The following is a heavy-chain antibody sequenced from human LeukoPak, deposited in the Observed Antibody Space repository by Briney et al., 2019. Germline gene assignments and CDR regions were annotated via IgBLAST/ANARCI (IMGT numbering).Heavy chain of an antibody. D-gene: IGHD4-23*01. CDR1: GFTFTTYW. CDR2: IKQDGSEK. CDR3: AKDSLLTVVSPVAAS. V-gene: IGHV3-7*01. Sequence: GGSLRLSSAASGFTFTTYWMSWVRQAPGKGLEWVANIKQDGSEKYYVDSVKGRFAISRDNAKNSLFLQMNALSVEDTAVYYCAKDSLLTVVSPVAASWGQGIQVTVSS. J-gene: IGHJ5*02.